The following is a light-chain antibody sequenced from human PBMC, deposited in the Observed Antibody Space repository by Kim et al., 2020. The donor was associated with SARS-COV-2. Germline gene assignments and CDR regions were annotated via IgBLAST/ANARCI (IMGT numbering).Light chain of an antibody. J-gene: IGLJ2*01. CDR3: SSYAGTNTNVV. Sequence: QSALTQPPSASGSLGQSVTISCTATTSDLFNYDFVSWYQQYPGKVPKLMIYEVTKRPSGVPDRFSGSKSGSTASLTISSLQSEDEAHYYCSSYAGTNTNVVFGGGTQLTVL. CDR2: EVT. CDR1: TSDLFNYDF. V-gene: IGLV2-8*01.